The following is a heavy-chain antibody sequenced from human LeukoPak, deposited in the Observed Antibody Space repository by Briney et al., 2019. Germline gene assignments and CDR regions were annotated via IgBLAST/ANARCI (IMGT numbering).Heavy chain of an antibody. CDR2: IYYSGST. V-gene: IGHV4-39*01. J-gene: IGHJ4*02. CDR1: GGSISSSSYY. Sequence: SETLSLTRTVSGGSISSSSYYWGWIRQPPGKGLEWIGSIYYSGSTYYNPSLKSRVTISVDTSKNQFSLKLSSVTAADTAVYYCARHHGHSGYYYYAYWGQGTLVTVSS. D-gene: IGHD3-22*01. CDR3: ARHHGHSGYYYYAY.